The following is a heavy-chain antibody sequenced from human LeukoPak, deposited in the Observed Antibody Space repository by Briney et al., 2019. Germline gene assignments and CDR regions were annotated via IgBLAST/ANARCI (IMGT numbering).Heavy chain of an antibody. D-gene: IGHD5-18*01. J-gene: IGHJ3*02. CDR3: ARTTQYSYDAFDI. Sequence: KSGGSLRLSCAASGFTFSSYSMNWVRQAPGKGLEWVSSISSSSSYIYYADSVKGRFTISRDNAKNSLYLQMNSLRAEDTAVYYCARTTQYSYDAFDIWGQGTMATVSS. CDR1: GFTFSSYS. CDR2: ISSSSSYI. V-gene: IGHV3-21*01.